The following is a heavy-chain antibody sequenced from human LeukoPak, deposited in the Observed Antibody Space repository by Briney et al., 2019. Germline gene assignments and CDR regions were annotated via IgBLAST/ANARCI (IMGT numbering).Heavy chain of an antibody. Sequence: GASVNVSCKASGYTYTGYYMHWVRQAPGQGLEWMGWVNPNSGGTNYAQKFQGRVTMTRDTSITTAYMELSRLRSDDTAVHYCARDRDYGDYAYWGQGTLVTVSS. CDR3: ARDRDYGDYAY. CDR2: VNPNSGGT. CDR1: GYTYTGYY. D-gene: IGHD4-17*01. J-gene: IGHJ4*02. V-gene: IGHV1-2*02.